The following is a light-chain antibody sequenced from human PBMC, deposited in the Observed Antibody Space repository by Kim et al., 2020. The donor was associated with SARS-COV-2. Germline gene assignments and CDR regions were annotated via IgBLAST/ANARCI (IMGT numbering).Light chain of an antibody. J-gene: IGKJ1*01. Sequence: SASVGDRVTITCRASQDISNYLAWYQQKPGKVPKLLIYAASTLQSGVSSRFGGTGSGTDSTLTISSLQPEDVATYYCQKYYSDPSFGQGTKVDIK. V-gene: IGKV1-27*01. CDR3: QKYYSDPS. CDR2: AAS. CDR1: QDISNY.